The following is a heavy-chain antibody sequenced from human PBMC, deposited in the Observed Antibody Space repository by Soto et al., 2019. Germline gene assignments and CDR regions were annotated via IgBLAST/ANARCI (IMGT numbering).Heavy chain of an antibody. Sequence: QVQLVESGGGVVQPGRSLRLSCAASGFTFSSYGMHWVRQAPGKGLEWVAVIYDGSNKYYADSVKGRFTISRDNSKNTVYLQMDSLRAEDTAVYYCAKEVWSGPMDVWGQGTTVTVSS. CDR3: AKEVWSGPMDV. CDR2: IYDGSNK. D-gene: IGHD3-3*01. V-gene: IGHV3-30*18. J-gene: IGHJ6*02. CDR1: GFTFSSYG.